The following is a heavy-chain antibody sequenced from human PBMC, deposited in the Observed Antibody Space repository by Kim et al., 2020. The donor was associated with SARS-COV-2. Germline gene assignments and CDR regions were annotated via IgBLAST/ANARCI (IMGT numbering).Heavy chain of an antibody. V-gene: IGHV3-30-3*01. CDR2: ISYDGSNK. CDR1: GFTFSSYA. D-gene: IGHD1-26*01. J-gene: IGHJ4*02. Sequence: GGSLRLSCAASGFTFSSYAMNWVRQAPGKGLEWVAVISYDGSNKYYADSVKGRFTISRDNSKNTLYLQMNSLRAEDTAVYYCASPISVGPFVDYWGQGTLVTVSS. CDR3: ASPISVGPFVDY.